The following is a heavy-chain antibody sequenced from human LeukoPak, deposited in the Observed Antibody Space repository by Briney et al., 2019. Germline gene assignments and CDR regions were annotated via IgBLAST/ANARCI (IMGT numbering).Heavy chain of an antibody. CDR2: ISYDGSNK. D-gene: IGHD3-3*01. Sequence: GGSLRLSCAASGSTFSSYAMHWVRQAPGKGLEWVAVISYDGSNKYYADSVKGRFTISRDNSKNTLCLQMNSLRAEDTAVYYCARDQRFLEWLFSSPPLSYGMDVWGQGTTVTVSS. V-gene: IGHV3-30-3*01. CDR3: ARDQRFLEWLFSSPPLSYGMDV. CDR1: GSTFSSYA. J-gene: IGHJ6*02.